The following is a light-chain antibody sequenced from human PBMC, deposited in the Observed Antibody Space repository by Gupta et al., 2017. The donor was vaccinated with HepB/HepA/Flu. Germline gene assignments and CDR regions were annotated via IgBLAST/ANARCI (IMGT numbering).Light chain of an antibody. J-gene: IGKJ4*01. CDR1: QSIAFNY. Sequence: ELVLSPSPANLSLTQGARATLSCGTSQSIAFNYLAWYQQRPGLAPRLLIYETSNRAACIPDMFRGTGSGTDFTLTISRLEPEEFSLDDCEQDGNSLSFGQGTKVEIK. V-gene: IGKV3D-20*01. CDR2: ETS. CDR3: EQDGNSLS.